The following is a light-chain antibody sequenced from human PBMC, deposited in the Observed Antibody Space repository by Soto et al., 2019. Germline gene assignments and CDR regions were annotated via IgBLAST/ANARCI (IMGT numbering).Light chain of an antibody. CDR1: SSGVGAYNY. CDR2: EVT. CDR3: CSYADNNDYV. V-gene: IGLV2-8*01. J-gene: IGLJ1*01. Sequence: QSALTQHPSASGSLGQSVTISGTGTSSGVGAYNYVSWYQQHPGKAPKLMIYEVTRRPSGVPDRFSGSKSGNTASLGVSGLQAEDEADYYCCSYADNNDYVFGTGTKVTVL.